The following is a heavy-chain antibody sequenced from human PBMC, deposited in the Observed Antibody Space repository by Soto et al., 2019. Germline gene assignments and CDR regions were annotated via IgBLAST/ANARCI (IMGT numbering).Heavy chain of an antibody. CDR3: ARDDEGAFDI. Sequence: SETLSLTCTVSGGSISSGGYYWSWIRQHPGKGLEWIGYIYYSGSTYYNPSLKSRVTISVDTSKNQFSLKLSSVTAADTAVYYCARDDEGAFDIWGQGTMVTVSS. CDR1: GGSISSGGYY. J-gene: IGHJ3*02. CDR2: IYYSGST. V-gene: IGHV4-31*03.